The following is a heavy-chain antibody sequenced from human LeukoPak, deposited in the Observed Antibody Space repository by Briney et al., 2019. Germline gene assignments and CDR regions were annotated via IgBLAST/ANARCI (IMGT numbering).Heavy chain of an antibody. D-gene: IGHD4-23*01. CDR3: AKGLDYGGNSMGYFDL. J-gene: IGHJ2*01. CDR1: GFTFSSYA. V-gene: IGHV3-23*01. Sequence: GGSLRLSCAASGFTFSSYAMSWVRQAPGKGLEWVSAISGSGGSTYYADSVKGRFTISRDNSKNTLYLQMNSLRAEDTAVYYCAKGLDYGGNSMGYFDLWGRGTLVTVSS. CDR2: ISGSGGST.